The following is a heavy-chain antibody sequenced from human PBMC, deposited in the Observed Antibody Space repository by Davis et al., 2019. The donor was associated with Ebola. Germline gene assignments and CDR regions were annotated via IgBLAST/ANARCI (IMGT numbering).Heavy chain of an antibody. CDR2: IYHSGST. J-gene: IGHJ6*02. Sequence: LRLSCAVSGGSISSGGYSWSWIRQPPGKGLEWIGYIYHSGSTYYNPSLKSRVTISVDRSKNQFSLKLSSVTAADTAVYYCARARPWAGYGMDVWGQGTTVTVSS. CDR3: ARARPWAGYGMDV. V-gene: IGHV4-30-2*01. CDR1: GGSISSGGYS. D-gene: IGHD3/OR15-3a*01.